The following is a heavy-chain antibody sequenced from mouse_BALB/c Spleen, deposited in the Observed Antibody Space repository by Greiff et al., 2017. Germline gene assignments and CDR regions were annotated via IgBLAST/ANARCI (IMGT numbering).Heavy chain of an antibody. CDR1: GFSLTSYG. J-gene: IGHJ1*01. CDR2: IWAGGST. CDR3: ARGGGNFPYWYFDV. V-gene: IGHV2-9*02. D-gene: IGHD2-1*01. Sequence: VQLVESGPGLVAPSQSLSITCTVSGFSLTSYGVHWVRQPPGKGLEWLGVIWAGGSTNYNSALMSRLSISKDNSKSQVFLKMNSLQTDDTAMYYCARGGGNFPYWYFDVWGAGTTVTVSS.